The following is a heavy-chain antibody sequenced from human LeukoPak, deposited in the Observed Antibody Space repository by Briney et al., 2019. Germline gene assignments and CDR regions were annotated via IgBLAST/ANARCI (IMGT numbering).Heavy chain of an antibody. J-gene: IGHJ3*02. CDR2: ISAYNGNT. Sequence: ASVKVSCKASGYTFTGYYMHWVRQAPGQGLEWMGWISAYNGNTNYAQKLQGRVTMTTDTSTSTAYMELRSLRSDDTAVYYCATNDEGYYYDSSDEDAFDIWGQGTMVTVSS. CDR1: GYTFTGYY. CDR3: ATNDEGYYYDSSDEDAFDI. D-gene: IGHD3-22*01. V-gene: IGHV1-18*04.